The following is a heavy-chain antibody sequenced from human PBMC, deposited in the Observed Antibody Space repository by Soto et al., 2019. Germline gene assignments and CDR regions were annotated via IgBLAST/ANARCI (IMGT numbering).Heavy chain of an antibody. J-gene: IGHJ4*02. D-gene: IGHD3-16*02. Sequence: QVQLQQWGAGLLKPSETLSLTCAVYGGSFSNYYWSWIRQPPGKGLEWIGEINHSGITNYNPSLKSRVTMSVDMSKNQFSLNLRSVTAADTAVYYCVLDHPASGESSAGGYWGQGTPVTVSS. CDR2: INHSGIT. CDR1: GGSFSNYY. CDR3: VLDHPASGESSAGGY. V-gene: IGHV4-34*01.